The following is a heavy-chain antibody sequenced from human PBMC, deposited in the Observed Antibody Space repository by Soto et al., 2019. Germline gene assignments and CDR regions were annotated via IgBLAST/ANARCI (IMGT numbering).Heavy chain of an antibody. V-gene: IGHV1-18*01. CDR3: ARDGETWASGYDSGPYYYYMDV. J-gene: IGHJ6*03. CDR2: ISAYNGNT. Sequence: ASVKVSCKASGYTFTSYGISWVRQAPGQGLEWMGWISAYNGNTNYAQKLQGRVTMTTDTSTSTAYMELRSLRSDDTAVYYCARDGETWASGYDSGPYYYYMDVWGKGTTVTVSS. D-gene: IGHD5-12*01. CDR1: GYTFTSYG.